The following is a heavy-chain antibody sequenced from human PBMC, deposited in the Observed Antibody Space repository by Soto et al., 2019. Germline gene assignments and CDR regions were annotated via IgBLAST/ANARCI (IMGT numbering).Heavy chain of an antibody. D-gene: IGHD3-9*01. Sequence: QVQLQESGPGLVKPSQTLSLTCSVSGGSLSSGDYYWSWIRQPPGKGLEWIGYIYYSGTTYYNPSLKSRVTISVATSKNQFSLRLSSVTAADRAVYYCARGEYDTLTGYYGAFDIWGQGTMVTVSS. CDR1: GGSLSSGDYY. V-gene: IGHV4-30-4*01. J-gene: IGHJ3*02. CDR3: ARGEYDTLTGYYGAFDI. CDR2: IYYSGTT.